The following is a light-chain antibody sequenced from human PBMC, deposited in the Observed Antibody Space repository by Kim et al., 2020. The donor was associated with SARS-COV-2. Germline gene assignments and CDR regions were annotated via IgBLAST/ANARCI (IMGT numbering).Light chain of an antibody. CDR1: QSVSSSY. CDR2: GAS. J-gene: IGKJ2*01. Sequence: LSPGESATLSCRASQSVSSSYLAWYQQNPGQAPRLLIYGASSRATGIPDRFSGSGSGTDFTLTISRLEPEYFAVYYCQQYGSSLYTFGQGTKLEI. CDR3: QQYGSSLYT. V-gene: IGKV3-20*01.